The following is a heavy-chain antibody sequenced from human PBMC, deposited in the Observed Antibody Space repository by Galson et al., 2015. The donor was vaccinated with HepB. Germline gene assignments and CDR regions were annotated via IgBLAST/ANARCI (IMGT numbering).Heavy chain of an antibody. D-gene: IGHD3-10*01. CDR3: ARDEVAGSGSLSN. V-gene: IGHV3-74*01. CDR1: GFTFSSYA. Sequence: SLRLSCAASGFTFSSYAMSWVRQAPGKGLVWVSRIRGDAGDTNYADSVKGRFTISRDNAKNTLYLQMNGLRADDTAVYYCARDEVAGSGSLSNWGQGTLVTVSS. J-gene: IGHJ4*02. CDR2: IRGDAGDT.